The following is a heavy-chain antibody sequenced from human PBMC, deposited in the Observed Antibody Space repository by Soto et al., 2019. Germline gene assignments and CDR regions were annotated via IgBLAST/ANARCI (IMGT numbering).Heavy chain of an antibody. D-gene: IGHD6-13*01. CDR3: GRPWGIGLTPPGP. CDR2: IYYSGKT. V-gene: IGHV4-39*01. Sequence: PSETLSLTCTVSCASINNTSYYWGWIRQSPGKGLEWIGNIYYSGKTYYSPSLKSRVSISVDASRNQFTLRLSSVTAADTAVYYCGRPWGIGLTPPGPWGQGVLVTSPQ. J-gene: IGHJ5*02. CDR1: CASINNTSYY.